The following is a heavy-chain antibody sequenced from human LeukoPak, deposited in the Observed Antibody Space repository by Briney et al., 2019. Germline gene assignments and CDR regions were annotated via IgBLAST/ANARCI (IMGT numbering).Heavy chain of an antibody. Sequence: PSETLSLTCAVYGGSFSGYYWSWIRQPPGKGLEWIGEINHSGSTNYNPSLESRVTISVDTSKNQFSLKLSSVTAADTAVYYCAKRKTYYDYVWGGYRYMDPFDYWGQGTPVTVSS. CDR2: INHSGST. CDR3: AKRKTYYDYVWGGYRYMDPFDY. D-gene: IGHD3-16*02. V-gene: IGHV4-34*01. CDR1: GGSFSGYY. J-gene: IGHJ4*02.